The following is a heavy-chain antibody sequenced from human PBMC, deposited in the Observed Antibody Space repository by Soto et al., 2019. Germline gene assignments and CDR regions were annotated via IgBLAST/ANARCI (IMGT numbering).Heavy chain of an antibody. Sequence: QVQLVQSGAEVKKPGSSVKVSCKASGGTFSSYTISWVRQAPGQGLEWMGRIIPILGIANYAQKFQGRVTITADKSTSTAYMELSSLRSEDTAVYYCARDSDTVTDAFDIWGQGTMVTVSS. V-gene: IGHV1-69*08. D-gene: IGHD4-17*01. CDR3: ARDSDTVTDAFDI. CDR1: GGTFSSYT. J-gene: IGHJ3*02. CDR2: IIPILGIA.